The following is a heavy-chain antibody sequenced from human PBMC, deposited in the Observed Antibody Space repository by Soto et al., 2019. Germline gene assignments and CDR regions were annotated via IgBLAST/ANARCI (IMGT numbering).Heavy chain of an antibody. D-gene: IGHD3-22*01. V-gene: IGHV3-7*04. CDR2: IKQDGSEK. J-gene: IGHJ3*02. CDR1: GFTFSRYW. Sequence: GGSLRLSCAASGFTFSRYWMSWVRQAPGKGLEWVANIKQDGSEKWYVDSVKGRFTISRDNAKNSLYLQMNSPRAEDTAVYFCARGDYYDTSGPFSDAFDIWGQGTMVTV. CDR3: ARGDYYDTSGPFSDAFDI.